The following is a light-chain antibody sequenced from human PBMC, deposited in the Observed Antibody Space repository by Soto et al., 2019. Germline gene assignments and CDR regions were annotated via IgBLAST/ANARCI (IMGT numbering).Light chain of an antibody. CDR3: SSYTSSNTLV. CDR1: SSDVGAYNY. CDR2: EVS. V-gene: IGLV2-14*01. Sequence: QSALTQPASVSGSPGQSITISCTGTSSDVGAYNYVSWYQHHPGKAPKLMIFEVSDRPSGVSNRFSGSKSGNTASLTISGLQAEDEADYYCSSYTSSNTLVFGGGTKVTVL. J-gene: IGLJ2*01.